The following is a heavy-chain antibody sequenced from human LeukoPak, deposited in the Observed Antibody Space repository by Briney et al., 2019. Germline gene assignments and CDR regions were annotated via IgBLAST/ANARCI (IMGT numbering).Heavy chain of an antibody. CDR2: ISSSGSTI. J-gene: IGHJ4*02. D-gene: IGHD2-2*01. V-gene: IGHV3-11*04. Sequence: NAGGSLRLSCAASGFTFSDYYMSWLRQAPGKGLEWVSYISSSGSTIYYADSVKGRFTISRDNAKNSLYLQMNSLRAEDTAVYYCARVQDCSSTSCYFGSFDYWGQGTLVTVSS. CDR3: ARVQDCSSTSCYFGSFDY. CDR1: GFTFSDYY.